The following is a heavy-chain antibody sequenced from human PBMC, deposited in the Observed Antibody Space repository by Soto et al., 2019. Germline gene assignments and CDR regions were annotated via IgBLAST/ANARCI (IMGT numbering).Heavy chain of an antibody. D-gene: IGHD6-6*01. V-gene: IGHV5-51*01. CDR1: GYSFTTYW. CDR2: IYPGDSDT. Sequence: GESLKISCKGSGYSFTTYWIAWVRQMPGKGLEWMGMIYPGDSDTRYSPSFQGQVTLSADKSISTAYLQWSSLKASDTAIYYCARLISARDTCYWGQGTLVTVSS. CDR3: ARLISARDTCY. J-gene: IGHJ1*01.